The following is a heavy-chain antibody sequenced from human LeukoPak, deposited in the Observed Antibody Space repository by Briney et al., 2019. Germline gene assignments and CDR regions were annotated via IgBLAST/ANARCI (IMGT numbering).Heavy chain of an antibody. Sequence: SETLSLTCTVSGGSITSDNNYWSWIRQPAGKGLEWIGRVYATGSTKYNPSLEGRVTISVDTSTNPFSLNLGAVTAADTAVYYCATEYGSSWTYWYFDLWGRGTLVTVSS. J-gene: IGHJ2*01. D-gene: IGHD6-13*01. CDR2: VYATGST. CDR3: ATEYGSSWTYWYFDL. CDR1: GGSITSDNNY. V-gene: IGHV4-61*02.